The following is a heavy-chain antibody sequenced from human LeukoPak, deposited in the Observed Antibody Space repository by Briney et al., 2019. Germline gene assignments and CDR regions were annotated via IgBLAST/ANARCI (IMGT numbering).Heavy chain of an antibody. CDR1: GFTFSSYP. V-gene: IGHV3-23*01. CDR3: AKIVAGSGWNYGMDA. CDR2: ISSSGGST. D-gene: IGHD6-19*01. J-gene: IGHJ6*02. Sequence: GASLRLSCSASGFTFSSYPMSWVRQAPGKGLEWVSAISSSGGSTYYADSVKGRFTISRDNSNNTLYLQMNSLRAEDTAVYYCAKIVAGSGWNYGMDAWGQGTTVTVSS.